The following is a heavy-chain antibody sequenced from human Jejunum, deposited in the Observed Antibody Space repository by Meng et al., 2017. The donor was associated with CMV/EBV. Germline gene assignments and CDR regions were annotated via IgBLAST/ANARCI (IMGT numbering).Heavy chain of an antibody. V-gene: IGHV4-4*07. D-gene: IGHD1-26*01. CDR1: GGSVNNYY. Sequence: QGRVQGWGPGLLKPSETLSPTCTVSGGSVNNYYWSWIRQSAGKGLEWIGRFYSSDTYNYHPSLDSRVTMSLDTSKNQFSLNLRSVTAADTATYYCARGPGASTREGFDYWGLGTLVTVSS. CDR3: ARGPGASTREGFDY. J-gene: IGHJ4*02. CDR2: FYSSDTY.